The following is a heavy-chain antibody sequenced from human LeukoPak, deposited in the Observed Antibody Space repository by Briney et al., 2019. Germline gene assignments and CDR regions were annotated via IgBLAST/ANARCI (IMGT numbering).Heavy chain of an antibody. V-gene: IGHV4-34*01. CDR3: ARDNYIVYYDFWSGYYRYFDY. Sequence: PSETLSLTCAVYGGSFSGYYWSWIRQPPGKGLEWIGEINHSGGTNYNPSLKSRVTISVDTSKNQFSLKLSSVTAADTAVYYCARDNYIVYYDFWSGYYRYFDYWGQGTLVTVSS. J-gene: IGHJ4*02. CDR2: INHSGGT. D-gene: IGHD3-3*01. CDR1: GGSFSGYY.